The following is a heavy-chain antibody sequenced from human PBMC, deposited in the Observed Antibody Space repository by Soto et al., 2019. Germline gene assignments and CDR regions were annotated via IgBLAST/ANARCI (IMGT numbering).Heavy chain of an antibody. CDR2: ISAYNGNT. D-gene: IGHD3-22*01. V-gene: IGHV1-18*01. CDR1: GYTFTSYG. J-gene: IGHJ4*02. CDR3: ARAPPQYYYDSSGTLDY. Sequence: SVKVSCKASGYTFTSYGISWVRQAPGQGLERMGWISAYNGNTNYAQKHQGRVTMTTDTSTSTAYMELRSLRSDDTAVFYCARAPPQYYYDSSGTLDYWGQGTLVTVSS.